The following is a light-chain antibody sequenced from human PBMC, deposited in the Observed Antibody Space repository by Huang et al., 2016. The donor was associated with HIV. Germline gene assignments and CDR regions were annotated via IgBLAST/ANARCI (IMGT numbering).Light chain of an antibody. CDR2: LGS. CDR3: MQALQTPT. V-gene: IGKV2-28*01. Sequence: DIVMTQSPLSLPVTLGEPASISCRSSQSLLHTNGYNYLDWYLQKPGQSPQLLIYLGSNRASGVPDRFSGSGSDTDFTLKISSVEAEDVGIYYCMQALQTPTFGQGTRLGIK. J-gene: IGKJ5*01. CDR1: QSLLHTNGYNY.